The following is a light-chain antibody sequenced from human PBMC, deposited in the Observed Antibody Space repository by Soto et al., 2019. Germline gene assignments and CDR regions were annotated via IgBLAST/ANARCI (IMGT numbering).Light chain of an antibody. CDR2: AAS. Sequence: DIQMTQSPSSLSASVGDRVTITCRASQGIRNDLGWYQQKPGKAPKRLIYAASSLQSGVPSRFIDSRSATEFPLTISNLQHPAFATYHCLHHNSYPRTFGQGTKVEIK. CDR1: QGIRND. V-gene: IGKV1-17*02. J-gene: IGKJ1*01. CDR3: LHHNSYPRT.